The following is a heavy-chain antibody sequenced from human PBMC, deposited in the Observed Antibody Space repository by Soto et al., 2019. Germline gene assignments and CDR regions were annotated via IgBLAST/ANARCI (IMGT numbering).Heavy chain of an antibody. CDR1: GYTFTSHA. D-gene: IGHD6-13*01. Sequence: QVQLVQSGAEEKKPGASVKVSCKASGYTFTSHAMHWVRQAPGQRLEWMGWINAGNGNTKYSHKFQGRVPITTDTSESPAYMELSSLRSEDTAVYYCARDGIAAAGTSWFDPWGQGTLVTVSS. CDR2: INAGNGNT. CDR3: ARDGIAAAGTSWFDP. V-gene: IGHV1-3*05. J-gene: IGHJ5*02.